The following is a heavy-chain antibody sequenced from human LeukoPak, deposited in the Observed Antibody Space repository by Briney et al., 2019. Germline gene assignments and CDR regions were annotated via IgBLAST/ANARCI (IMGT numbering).Heavy chain of an antibody. CDR3: ARSQEMATMFVDY. CDR1: GGSISSGDYY. D-gene: IGHD5-24*01. CDR2: IYYSGST. J-gene: IGHJ4*02. V-gene: IGHV4-30-4*08. Sequence: PSETLSLTCTVSGGSISSGDYYWRWIRQPPGKGLEWIGYIYYSGSTYYNPSRKSRITISVDTSKNQFSLKLSSVTAADTAVYYCARSQEMATMFVDYWGQGTLVTVSS.